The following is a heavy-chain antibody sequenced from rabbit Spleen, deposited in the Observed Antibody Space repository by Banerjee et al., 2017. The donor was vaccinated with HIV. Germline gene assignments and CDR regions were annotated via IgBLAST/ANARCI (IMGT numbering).Heavy chain of an antibody. D-gene: IGHD8-1*01. CDR2: IEGGSSGFS. CDR1: GVSFSTNSY. J-gene: IGHJ6*01. Sequence: QEQLVESGGDLVKPGASLTLTCTASGVSFSTNSYMCWVRRAPGKGLEWIACIEGGSSGFSYFANWAKGRFTISKTSSTTVTLQMTSLTAADTATYFCARDSGSSFSSYGMDLWGPGTLVTVS. CDR3: ARDSGSSFSSYGMDL. V-gene: IGHV1S45*01.